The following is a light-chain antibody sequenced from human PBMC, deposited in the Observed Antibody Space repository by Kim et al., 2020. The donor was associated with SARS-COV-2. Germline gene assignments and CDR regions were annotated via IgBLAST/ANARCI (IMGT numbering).Light chain of an antibody. CDR2: QDS. Sequence: VTPGQTVSITCSGDKLGDKYACWYQQKPGQSPVLVIYQDSKRPSGIPERFSGSNSGNTATLTISGTQAMDEADYYCQAWDSSTAVFGGGTQLTVL. V-gene: IGLV3-1*01. J-gene: IGLJ3*02. CDR3: QAWDSSTAV. CDR1: KLGDKY.